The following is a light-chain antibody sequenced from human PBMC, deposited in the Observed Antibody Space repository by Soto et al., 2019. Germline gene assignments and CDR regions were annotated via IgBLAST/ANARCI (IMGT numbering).Light chain of an antibody. V-gene: IGLV1-44*01. CDR3: CSYVGSYTYV. CDR2: DVN. J-gene: IGLJ1*01. Sequence: QSVLTQPPSASGTPGQRITISCSGSSSNIGDNPVNWYQQLPGAAPKLMIYDVNKRPSGVPDRFSGSKSGNTASLTISGLQVEDEADYYCCSYVGSYTYVFAAGTKVTVL. CDR1: SSNIGDNP.